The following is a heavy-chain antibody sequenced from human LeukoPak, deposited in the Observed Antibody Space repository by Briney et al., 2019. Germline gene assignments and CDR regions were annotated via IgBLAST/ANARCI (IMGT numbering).Heavy chain of an antibody. V-gene: IGHV3-7*01. Sequence: GGSLRLSCAASGFTFSGFWMKWVGQAPGKGLEWVANINQDESQKYYVDSVKGRFTISRDNAKNSLYLQMNSLRAEDTAVYYCARGHHTRGVYDYWGQGTLVTVSS. J-gene: IGHJ4*02. CDR2: INQDESQK. CDR1: GFTFSGFW. CDR3: ARGHHTRGVYDY. D-gene: IGHD3-10*01.